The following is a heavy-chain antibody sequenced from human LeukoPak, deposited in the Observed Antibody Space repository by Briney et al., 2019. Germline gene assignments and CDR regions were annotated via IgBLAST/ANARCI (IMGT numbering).Heavy chain of an antibody. CDR1: GFTFSSYA. D-gene: IGHD6-13*01. CDR2: ISGSGGST. Sequence: PGGSLRLSCAASGFTFSSYAMSWVRQAPGRGLEWVSAISGSGGSTYYADSVKGRFTISRDNSKNTLYLQMNSLRAEDTAVYYCAKVAAAAGTRFLFDYWGQGTLVTVSS. J-gene: IGHJ4*02. V-gene: IGHV3-23*01. CDR3: AKVAAAAGTRFLFDY.